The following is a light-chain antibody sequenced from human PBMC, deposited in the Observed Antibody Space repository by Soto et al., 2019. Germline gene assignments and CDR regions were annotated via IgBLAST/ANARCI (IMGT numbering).Light chain of an antibody. V-gene: IGKV3-15*01. Sequence: ETVMTQSPATLSVSPGERATLSCRASQSVSSNLAWYQQKPGQAPRLLIYGASTRATGIPARFSGSGSGTEFTLTISSLQSEDFAVYYCPQYSSWPGTFGQGTKVEIK. CDR1: QSVSSN. J-gene: IGKJ1*01. CDR2: GAS. CDR3: PQYSSWPGT.